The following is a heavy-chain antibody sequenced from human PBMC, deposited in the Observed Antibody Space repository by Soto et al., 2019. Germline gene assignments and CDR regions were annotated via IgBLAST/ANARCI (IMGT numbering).Heavy chain of an antibody. CDR3: ARHGYNYGGGYFDY. V-gene: IGHV3-66*04. Sequence: GGSLRLSCAASGFTFSSYNMNWVRQAPGKGLEWVSVIYSGGSTYYADSVKGRFTISRDNSKNTLYLQMNSLRAEDTAVYYCARHGYNYGGGYFDYWGQGTLVTVSS. D-gene: IGHD5-18*01. CDR1: GFTFSSYN. CDR2: IYSGGST. J-gene: IGHJ4*02.